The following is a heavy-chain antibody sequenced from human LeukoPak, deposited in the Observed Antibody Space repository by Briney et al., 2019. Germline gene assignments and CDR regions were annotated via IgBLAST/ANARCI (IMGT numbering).Heavy chain of an antibody. D-gene: IGHD6-6*01. CDR1: GGSISSGPYF. Sequence: SETLSLTCSVSGGSISSGPYFWSWIRQSPGQGLEWIGYIWPSGSTNYNPSLKSRVTISVDTSKNQFSLKLSSVTAADTAVYYCARKEEYSSSRGGYNWFDPWGQGTLVTVSS. V-gene: IGHV4-61*01. CDR3: ARKEEYSSSRGGYNWFDP. CDR2: IWPSGST. J-gene: IGHJ5*02.